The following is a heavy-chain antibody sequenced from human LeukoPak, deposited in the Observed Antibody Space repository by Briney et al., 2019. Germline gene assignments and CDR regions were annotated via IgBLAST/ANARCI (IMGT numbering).Heavy chain of an antibody. CDR1: GFTFSSYW. CDR3: AREDGYDFWSGSPFDY. V-gene: IGHV3-7*01. Sequence: PGGSLRLSCAASGFTFSSYWMSWVRQAPGKGLEWVANIKQDGSEKYYVDSVKGRFTISRDNAKNSLYLQMNSLSAEDTAVYYCAREDGYDFWSGSPFDYWGQGTLVTVSS. CDR2: IKQDGSEK. J-gene: IGHJ4*02. D-gene: IGHD3-3*01.